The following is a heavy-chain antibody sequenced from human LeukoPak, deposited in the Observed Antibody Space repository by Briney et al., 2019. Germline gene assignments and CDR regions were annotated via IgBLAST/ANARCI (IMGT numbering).Heavy chain of an antibody. D-gene: IGHD6-6*01. J-gene: IGHJ4*02. V-gene: IGHV3-23*01. CDR2: ISGSGGST. Sequence: GGSLRLSCAASGFTFSSYAMSWARQAPGKGLEWVSAISGSGGSTYYADSVKGRFTISRDNSKNTLYLQMNSLRAEDTAVYYCAKPKDSSSSVFDYWGQGTLVTVSS. CDR3: AKPKDSSSSVFDY. CDR1: GFTFSSYA.